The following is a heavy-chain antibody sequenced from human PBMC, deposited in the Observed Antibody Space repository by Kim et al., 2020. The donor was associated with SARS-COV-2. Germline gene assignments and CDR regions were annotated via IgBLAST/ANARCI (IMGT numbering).Heavy chain of an antibody. Sequence: GGSLRLSCAASGFTFSNAWMSWVRQAPGKGLEWVGRIKSKTDGGTTDYAAPVKGRFTISRDDSKNTLYLQMNSLKTEDTAVYYCTTDTTGYSSGWYFDYWGQGTLVAVSS. V-gene: IGHV3-15*01. J-gene: IGHJ4*02. CDR2: IKSKTDGGTT. CDR1: GFTFSNAW. D-gene: IGHD6-19*01. CDR3: TTDTTGYSSGWYFDY.